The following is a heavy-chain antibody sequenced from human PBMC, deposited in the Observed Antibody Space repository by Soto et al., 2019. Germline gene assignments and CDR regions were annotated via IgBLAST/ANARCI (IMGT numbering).Heavy chain of an antibody. CDR3: ARGGAVAGNYYYYDGMDV. V-gene: IGHV1-69*01. CDR2: IIPIFGTA. J-gene: IGHJ6*02. Sequence: QVQLVQSGAEVKKPGSSVKVSCKASGGTFSSYAISWVRQAPGQGLEWMGGIIPIFGTANYAQKFQGRVTITADESTSTAYMELSSLRSEDTAVYYCARGGAVAGNYYYYDGMDVWGQGTTVTVSS. CDR1: GGTFSSYA. D-gene: IGHD6-19*01.